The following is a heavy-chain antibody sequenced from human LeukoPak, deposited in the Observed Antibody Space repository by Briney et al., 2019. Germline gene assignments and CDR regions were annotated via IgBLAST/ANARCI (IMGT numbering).Heavy chain of an antibody. V-gene: IGHV3-7*01. CDR3: ARWNIRGTAHQLDY. J-gene: IGHJ4*02. CDR2: INQDASAK. Sequence: GGSLRLSCAASGFTFSSYAMSWVRQAPGKGLEWVANINQDASAKYYVASVRGRFTISRDNAKNSIYLQMNSLRVDDTAVYYCARWNIRGTAHQLDYWGQGSLVTVSS. CDR1: GFTFSSYA. D-gene: IGHD1-7*01.